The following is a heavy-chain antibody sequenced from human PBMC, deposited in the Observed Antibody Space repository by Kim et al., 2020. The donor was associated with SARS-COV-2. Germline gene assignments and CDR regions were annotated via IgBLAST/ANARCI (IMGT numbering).Heavy chain of an antibody. V-gene: IGHV4-38-2*02. D-gene: IGHD6-13*01. J-gene: IGHJ4*02. CDR2: IYHSGST. CDR3: AYLGQQLAVDY. CDR1: GYSISSGYY. Sequence: SETLSLTCTVSGYSISSGYYWGWIRQPPGKGLEWIGTIYHSGSTYYNPSLKSRVTISVDTSKNQFSLKLISVTAADTAVYYCAYLGQQLAVDYWGQGTLVTVSS.